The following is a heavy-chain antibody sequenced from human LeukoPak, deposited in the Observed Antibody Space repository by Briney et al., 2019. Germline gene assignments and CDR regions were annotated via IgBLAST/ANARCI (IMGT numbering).Heavy chain of an antibody. D-gene: IGHD2-2*03. Sequence: GESLKISCKGSGYSFTSYWIGWVRQMPGKGLEWMGITYPGDSDTRYSPSFQGQVTISADKSISTAYLQWSSLKASDTAIYYCARHHVGGFGYCTSTSCSLDYWGQGTLVTVSS. CDR1: GYSFTSYW. V-gene: IGHV5-51*01. J-gene: IGHJ4*02. CDR3: ARHHVGGFGYCTSTSCSLDY. CDR2: TYPGDSDT.